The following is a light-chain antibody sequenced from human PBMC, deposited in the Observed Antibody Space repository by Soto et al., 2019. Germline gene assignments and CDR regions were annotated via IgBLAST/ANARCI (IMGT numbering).Light chain of an antibody. CDR2: GAS. CDR1: QSVSSTY. Sequence: EIVLTQSPGTLSLSPGERATLSCRASQSVSSTYLVWYQQKPGQAPRLLIYGASTRATGIPDRFSGSGSWTDFTLTISRLEPEDSGVYYCQQFGGSPPITFGRGTRLEIK. V-gene: IGKV3-20*01. CDR3: QQFGGSPPIT. J-gene: IGKJ5*01.